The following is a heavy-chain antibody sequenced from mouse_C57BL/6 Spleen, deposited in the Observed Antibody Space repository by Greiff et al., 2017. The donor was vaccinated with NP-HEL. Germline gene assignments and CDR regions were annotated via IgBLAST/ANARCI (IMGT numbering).Heavy chain of an antibody. D-gene: IGHD1-1*01. V-gene: IGHV1-59*01. CDR1: GYTFTSYW. Sequence: VQLQQPGAELVRPGTSVKLSCKASGYTFTSYWMHWVKQRPGQGLEWIGVIDPSDSYTNYNQKFKGKATLTVDTSSSTAYMQLSSLTSEDSAVYYCARTQLPPNYYAMDYWGQGTSVTVSS. CDR2: IDPSDSYT. J-gene: IGHJ4*01. CDR3: ARTQLPPNYYAMDY.